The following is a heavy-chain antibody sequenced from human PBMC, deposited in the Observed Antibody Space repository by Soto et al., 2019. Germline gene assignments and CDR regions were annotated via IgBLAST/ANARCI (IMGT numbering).Heavy chain of an antibody. D-gene: IGHD3-10*01. J-gene: IGHJ6*02. CDR2: IIPIFGTA. CDR3: ARGPGKNYYYGMDV. Sequence: SVKVSWKASGGTFSSYAISWVRQAPGQGLEWMGGIIPIFGTANYAQKFQGRVTITADESTSTAYMELSSLRSEDTAVYYCARGPGKNYYYGMDVWGQGTTVTVSS. V-gene: IGHV1-69*13. CDR1: GGTFSSYA.